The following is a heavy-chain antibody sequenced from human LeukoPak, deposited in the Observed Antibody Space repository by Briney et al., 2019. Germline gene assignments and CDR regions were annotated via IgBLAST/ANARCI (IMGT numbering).Heavy chain of an antibody. CDR1: GFTFSNYA. CDR2: ISFDGSNK. Sequence: PGRSLRLSCAASGFTFSNYAMHWVRQAPGKGLEWVSIISFDGSNKYYADSVKGRFTISRDNSKNTLYLQMNSLRAEDTAVYYCARHGSITMVRGRLRYYYMDVWGKGTTVTISS. J-gene: IGHJ6*03. CDR3: ARHGSITMVRGRLRYYYMDV. V-gene: IGHV3-30*03. D-gene: IGHD3-10*01.